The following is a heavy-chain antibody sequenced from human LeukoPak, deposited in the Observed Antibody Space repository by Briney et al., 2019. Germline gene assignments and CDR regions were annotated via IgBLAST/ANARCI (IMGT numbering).Heavy chain of an antibody. V-gene: IGHV3-7*01. CDR2: MEQDGSEK. CDR3: AREGFGELYPALDI. D-gene: IGHD3-10*01. CDR1: GFTFSNYW. Sequence: GGSLRLSCAASGFTFSNYWMSWVRQAPGKGLEWVANMEQDGSEKYYVDSVKGRFTISRDNAKNSLYLQMNSLRVEDTAVYYCAREGFGELYPALDIWGQGTMVTVSS. J-gene: IGHJ3*02.